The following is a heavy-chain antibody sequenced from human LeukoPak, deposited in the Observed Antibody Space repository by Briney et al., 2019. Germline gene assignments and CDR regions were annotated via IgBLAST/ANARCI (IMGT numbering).Heavy chain of an antibody. V-gene: IGHV3-30*18. CDR2: ISYDGSDK. CDR3: AKDLATKYSLDY. D-gene: IGHD5-12*01. CDR1: GFTFSSYG. J-gene: IGHJ4*02. Sequence: GGSLRLSCAASGFTFSSYGIHWVRQAPGKGLEWVALISYDGSDKFFADSVRGRFTISRDNSKNTPYLQMNSLRVEDTAVYYCAKDLATKYSLDYWGQGILVTVSS.